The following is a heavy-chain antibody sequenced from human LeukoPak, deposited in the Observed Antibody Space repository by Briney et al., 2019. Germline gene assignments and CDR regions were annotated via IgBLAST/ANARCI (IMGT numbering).Heavy chain of an antibody. D-gene: IGHD6-13*01. CDR1: GFTVSSNY. V-gene: IGHV3-53*01. J-gene: IGHJ6*02. Sequence: GGSLRLSCAASGFTVSSNYMSWVRQAPGKGLGWVSVIYSGGSTYYADSVKGRFTISRDNSKNTLYLQMNSLRAEDTAVYYCARDLIAAAGTGYYGMDVWGQGTTVTVSS. CDR3: ARDLIAAAGTGYYGMDV. CDR2: IYSGGST.